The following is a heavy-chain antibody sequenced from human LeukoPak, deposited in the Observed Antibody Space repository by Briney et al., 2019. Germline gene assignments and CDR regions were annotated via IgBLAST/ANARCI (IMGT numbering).Heavy chain of an antibody. D-gene: IGHD3-10*01. J-gene: IGHJ4*02. Sequence: PSETLSLTCTVSGGSINNYYWSWIRQPPGKGLEYIGYIYYTGSTHYNPSLKSRVTISVDTSKNQFSLKLSSVTAADTAVYYCARRSKARAFDYWGQGTLVTVSS. CDR3: ARRSKARAFDY. CDR2: IYYTGST. V-gene: IGHV4-59*13. CDR1: GGSINNYY.